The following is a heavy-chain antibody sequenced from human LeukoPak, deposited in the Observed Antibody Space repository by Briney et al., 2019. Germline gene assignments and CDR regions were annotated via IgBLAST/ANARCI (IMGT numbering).Heavy chain of an antibody. D-gene: IGHD3-22*01. J-gene: IGHJ4*02. CDR2: IIPIFGTA. CDR3: ASIAGTYYCDSSGSNFDY. V-gene: IGHV1-69*13. Sequence: GASVKVSCKASGGTFSSYAISWVRQAPGQGLEWMGGIIPIFGTANYAQKFQGRVTITADESTSTAYMELSSLRSEDTAVYYCASIAGTYYCDSSGSNFDYRGQGTLVTVSS. CDR1: GGTFSSYA.